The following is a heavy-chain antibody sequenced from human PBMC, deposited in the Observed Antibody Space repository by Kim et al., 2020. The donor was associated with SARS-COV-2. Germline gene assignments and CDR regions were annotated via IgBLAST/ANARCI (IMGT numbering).Heavy chain of an antibody. D-gene: IGHD3-22*01. Sequence: GGSLRLSCAASGFTFSSYGMHWVRQAPRKGLEWVAVISYDGSNKYYADSVKGRFTISRDNSKNTLYLQMNSLRAEDTAVYYCAKDDGYYYDSRGCFDYWGPGTLVTVSS. CDR2: ISYDGSNK. CDR3: AKDDGYYYDSRGCFDY. J-gene: IGHJ4*02. V-gene: IGHV3-30*18. CDR1: GFTFSSYG.